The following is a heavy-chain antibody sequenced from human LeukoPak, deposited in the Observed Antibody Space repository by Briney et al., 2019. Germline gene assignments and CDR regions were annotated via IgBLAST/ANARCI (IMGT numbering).Heavy chain of an antibody. V-gene: IGHV4-34*01. J-gene: IGHJ4*02. Sequence: SETLSLTCAVYGGSFSGYYWSWIRQPPGKGLEWIGEINHSGSTNYNPSLKSRVTMSVDKSKNQFSLKLSSVTAADTAFYFCARAGGRDFHFDSWGQGTLVTVSS. CDR1: GGSFSGYY. CDR3: ARAGGRDFHFDS. CDR2: INHSGST. D-gene: IGHD5-12*01.